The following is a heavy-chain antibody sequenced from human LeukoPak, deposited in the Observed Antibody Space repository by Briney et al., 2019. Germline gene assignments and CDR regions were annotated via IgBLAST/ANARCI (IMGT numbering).Heavy chain of an antibody. J-gene: IGHJ4*02. CDR1: GYTFTDYY. V-gene: IGHV1-2*02. Sequence: ASVKVSCKTSGYTFTDYYIHWVRQAPGQGLEWMGWIVPNSGGTNYAQKFQGRITMTRDTSISTAYMELNRLRYDDTAVYYCATLGATSSDYWGQGTLVTVSS. CDR2: IVPNSGGT. D-gene: IGHD1-26*01. CDR3: ATLGATSSDY.